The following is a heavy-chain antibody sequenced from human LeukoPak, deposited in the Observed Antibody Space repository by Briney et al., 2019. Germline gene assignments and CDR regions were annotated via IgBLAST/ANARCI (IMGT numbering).Heavy chain of an antibody. Sequence: PSETLSLTCAVYGGSFSGYYWSWIRQPPGKGLEYIGYIYYSGTTKYNPSLKSRVTISVDTSKNQFSLKLRSVTAADTAVYYCARATPLYSSDWYVNWFDPWGQGTLVTVSS. CDR2: IYYSGTT. D-gene: IGHD6-19*01. J-gene: IGHJ5*02. V-gene: IGHV4-59*01. CDR3: ARATPLYSSDWYVNWFDP. CDR1: GGSFSGYY.